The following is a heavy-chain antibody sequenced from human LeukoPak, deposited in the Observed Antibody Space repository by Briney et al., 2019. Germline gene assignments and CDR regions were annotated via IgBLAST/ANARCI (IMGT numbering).Heavy chain of an antibody. CDR1: GFTFGDYA. Sequence: QTGGSLRLSCTASGFTFGDYAMSWVRQAPGKGLEWVGFIRSKAYGGTTEYAASVKGRFTISRDDSKSIAYLQMNSLKTEDTAVYYCVRGYGGYRRDYYYYYMDVWGKGTTVTISS. V-gene: IGHV3-49*04. D-gene: IGHD5-12*01. CDR2: IRSKAYGGTT. J-gene: IGHJ6*03. CDR3: VRGYGGYRRDYYYYYMDV.